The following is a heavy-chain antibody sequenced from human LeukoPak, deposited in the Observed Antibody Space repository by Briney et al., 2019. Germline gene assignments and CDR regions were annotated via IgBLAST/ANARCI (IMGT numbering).Heavy chain of an antibody. CDR2: IYYSGST. V-gene: IGHV4-31*03. CDR1: GGSISSGGYY. Sequence: SETLSLTCTVSGGSISSGGYYWSWIRQHPGKGLEWVGYIYYSGSTYYNPSLKSRVTISVDTSKNQFSLKLSSVTAADTAVYYCASMGGGYNWVDYWGQGTLVTVSS. D-gene: IGHD5-12*01. J-gene: IGHJ4*02. CDR3: ASMGGGYNWVDY.